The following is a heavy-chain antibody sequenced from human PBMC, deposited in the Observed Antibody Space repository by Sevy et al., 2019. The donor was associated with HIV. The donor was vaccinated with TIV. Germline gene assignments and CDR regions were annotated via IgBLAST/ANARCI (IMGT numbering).Heavy chain of an antibody. J-gene: IGHJ4*02. CDR1: EFSFSSYE. CDR3: ARDLPPSATTVPHFDC. Sequence: GGSLRLSCAASEFSFSSYEMNWVRQAPGKGLEWVSYISNSGTTISYSDSVRGRFTISRDNARNLLYLQMNSLRAEDTAVYFCARDLPPSATTVPHFDCWGQGTLVTVSS. V-gene: IGHV3-48*03. D-gene: IGHD4-17*01. CDR2: ISNSGTTI.